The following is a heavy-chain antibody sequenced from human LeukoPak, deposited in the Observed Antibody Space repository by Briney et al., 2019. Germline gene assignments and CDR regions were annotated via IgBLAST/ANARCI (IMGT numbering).Heavy chain of an antibody. CDR3: ARDVGTSGWHTFDY. CDR2: TYYRSKWYN. V-gene: IGHV6-1*01. CDR1: GDSVSSNNGA. J-gene: IGHJ4*02. D-gene: IGHD6-19*01. Sequence: SQTLSLTCAISGDSVSSNNGAWNWIRRSPSRGLEWLGRTYYRSKWYNDFAPSMQGRITINPDTSKNQFSLQLYSVTPEDTAVYYCARDVGTSGWHTFDYWGQGTLVTVSS.